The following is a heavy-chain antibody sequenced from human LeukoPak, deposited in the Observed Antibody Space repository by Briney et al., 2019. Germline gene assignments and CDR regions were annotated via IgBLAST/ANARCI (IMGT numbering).Heavy chain of an antibody. CDR1: GFTFSSYA. CDR2: ISYDGSNK. Sequence: GGSLRLSCAASGFTFSSYAMHWVRQAPAKGLEWVAVISYDGSNKYYADSVKGRFTISRDNSKNTLYLQMNSLRAEDTAVYYCARGWDILTGYYGRHFDYWGQGTLVTVSS. CDR3: ARGWDILTGYYGRHFDY. V-gene: IGHV3-30*04. J-gene: IGHJ4*02. D-gene: IGHD3-9*01.